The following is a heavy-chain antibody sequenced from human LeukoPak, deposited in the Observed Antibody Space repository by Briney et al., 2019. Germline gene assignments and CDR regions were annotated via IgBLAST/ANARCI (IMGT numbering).Heavy chain of an antibody. CDR1: GFTFSSYA. CDR2: ISYDGSNK. J-gene: IGHJ6*02. Sequence: GGSLRLSCAASGFTFSSYAMHWVRQAPGKGLEWVAVISYDGSNKYYADSVKGRFTISRDNSKNTLYLQMNSLRAEDTAVYYCARGPRYGWDYYYGMDVWGQGTTVTVSS. D-gene: IGHD6-19*01. V-gene: IGHV3-30-3*01. CDR3: ARGPRYGWDYYYGMDV.